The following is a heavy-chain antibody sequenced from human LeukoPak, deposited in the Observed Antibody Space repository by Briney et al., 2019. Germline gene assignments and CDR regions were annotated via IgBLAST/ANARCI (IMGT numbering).Heavy chain of an antibody. CDR1: GFTFSSYA. CDR2: ISGSGGST. J-gene: IGHJ6*02. CDR3: ARGSGSRYYDSSGYLLPSYYGMDV. Sequence: GGSLRLSCAASGFTFSSYAMSWVRQAPGKGLEWVSAISGSGGSTYYADSVKGRFTISRDNSKNTLYLQMNSLRAEDTAVYYCARGSGSRYYDSSGYLLPSYYGMDVWGQGTTVTVSS. V-gene: IGHV3-23*01. D-gene: IGHD3-22*01.